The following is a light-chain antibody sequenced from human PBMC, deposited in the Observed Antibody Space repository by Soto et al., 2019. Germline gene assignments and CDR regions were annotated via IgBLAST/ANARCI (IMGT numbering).Light chain of an antibody. J-gene: IGLJ3*02. Sequence: NFMLTQPHSVSESPGKTVTISCTRSSGSVAGNHVQWYQQRPGSAPTTLIYENNQRPSGVPDRFSGSVDSSSNSASLTISGLKTEDEADYYCQSYDSNNVVFGGGTKLT. CDR1: SGSVAGNH. V-gene: IGLV6-57*04. CDR2: ENN. CDR3: QSYDSNNVV.